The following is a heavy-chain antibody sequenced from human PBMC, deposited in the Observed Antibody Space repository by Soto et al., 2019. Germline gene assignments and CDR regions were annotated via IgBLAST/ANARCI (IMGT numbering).Heavy chain of an antibody. V-gene: IGHV3-23*01. Sequence: EVQLLESGGGLVQPGGSLRLSCAASGFTFSSYAMSWVRQAPGKGLEWVSAISGSGGSTYYADSVKGRFTISRDNSKNTLYLQMNSLRAEDTAVYYCAKDLFWSGYHRVYHYYYGMDVWGQGTTVTVSS. CDR2: ISGSGGST. D-gene: IGHD3-3*01. CDR3: AKDLFWSGYHRVYHYYYGMDV. CDR1: GFTFSSYA. J-gene: IGHJ6*02.